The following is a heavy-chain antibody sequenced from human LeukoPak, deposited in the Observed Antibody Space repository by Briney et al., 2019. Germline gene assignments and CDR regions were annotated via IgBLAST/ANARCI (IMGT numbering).Heavy chain of an antibody. CDR2: IYYSGST. V-gene: IGHV4-59*12. J-gene: IGHJ4*02. D-gene: IGHD5-18*01. CDR1: GGSISSYY. Sequence: SETLSLTCTVSGGSISSYYWSWIGQPPGKGLEWIGYIYYSGSTNYNPSLKSRVTISVDTSKNQFSLKLSSVTAADTAVYYCAREGYSYGYYFDYWGQGTLVTVSS. CDR3: AREGYSYGYYFDY.